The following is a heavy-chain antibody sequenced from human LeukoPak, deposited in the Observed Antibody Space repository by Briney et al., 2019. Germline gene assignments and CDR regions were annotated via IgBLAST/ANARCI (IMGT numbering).Heavy chain of an antibody. Sequence: GGTLRLSCAASGFTFSAYGMSWVRQSPGQGLEWVSGISANGSITFYARSVRGRFTISRDNPQNTVYLQMNSLRAEDTAVYYCARDQGLWFGELGWFDPWGQGTLVTVSS. J-gene: IGHJ5*02. CDR2: ISANGSIT. CDR1: GFTFSAYG. CDR3: ARDQGLWFGELGWFDP. D-gene: IGHD3-10*01. V-gene: IGHV3-23*01.